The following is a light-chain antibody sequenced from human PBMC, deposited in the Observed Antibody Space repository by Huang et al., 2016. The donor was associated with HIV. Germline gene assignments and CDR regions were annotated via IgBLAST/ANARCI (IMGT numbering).Light chain of an antibody. Sequence: EIVLTQSPATLSLSPGDRATLSCRASQSVGVYLAWYQQKRVQAPRLLIFEASNRATGIPDRFSGSVSGTDFTLTIDSLQPDDFAIYYCQQRTKWPPVLTFGGGTRVEIK. CDR3: QQRTKWPPVLT. V-gene: IGKV3-11*01. J-gene: IGKJ4*01. CDR1: QSVGVY. CDR2: EAS.